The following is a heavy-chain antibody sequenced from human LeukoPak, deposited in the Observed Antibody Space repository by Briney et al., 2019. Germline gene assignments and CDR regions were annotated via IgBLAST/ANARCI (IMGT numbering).Heavy chain of an antibody. Sequence: GGSLRLSCAASGFTFSHYTMNWIRQAPGKGLEWVASISGGSTYIFYSPSVGGRVYPGSRGGRRFTVSRDDAKNTLFLQMNSLSAEDAAVYYCARVLSGSGDWFDPWGQGTLVTVSS. D-gene: IGHD3-22*01. CDR2: ISGGSTYI. J-gene: IGHJ5*02. V-gene: IGHV3-21*06. CDR1: GFTFSHYT. CDR3: ARVLSGSGDWFDP.